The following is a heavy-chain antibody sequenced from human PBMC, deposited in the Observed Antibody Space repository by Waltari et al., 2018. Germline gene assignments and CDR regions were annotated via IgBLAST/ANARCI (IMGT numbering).Heavy chain of an antibody. J-gene: IGHJ6*03. Sequence: QLQLQESGPGLVKPSETLSLTCSVSGASITNSNSYWSWIRQPPGKGLEWIGSIYYRGSTYSSPYLKSRVTISLDTSKNQLSLKVSSVTVADTAIYFCARNMESPYNAPYYFYYMDVWGKGTTVTVSS. D-gene: IGHD3-10*01. CDR1: GASITNSNSY. CDR2: IYYRGST. V-gene: IGHV4-39*01. CDR3: ARNMESPYNAPYYFYYMDV.